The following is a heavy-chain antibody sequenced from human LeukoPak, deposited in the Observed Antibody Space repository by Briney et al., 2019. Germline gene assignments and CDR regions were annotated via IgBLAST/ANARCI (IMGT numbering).Heavy chain of an antibody. J-gene: IGHJ5*02. CDR3: ARDRGESWFDP. D-gene: IGHD3-10*01. Sequence: GGSLRLSCAASGFTFSSYGIHWVRQAPGKGLEWVAVISYDGSNKYYADSVKGRFTISRDNSKNTLYLQMNSLRAEDTAIYYCARDRGESWFDPWGQGTLVTVSS. V-gene: IGHV3-30*03. CDR2: ISYDGSNK. CDR1: GFTFSSYG.